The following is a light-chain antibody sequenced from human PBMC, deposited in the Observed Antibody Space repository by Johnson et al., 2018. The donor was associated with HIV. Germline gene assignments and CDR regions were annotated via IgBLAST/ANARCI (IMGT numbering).Light chain of an antibody. V-gene: IGLV1-51*01. CDR2: GNN. CDR3: GTWDSSLSANV. Sequence: QSVLTQPPSVSAAPGQKVTISCSGSTSNIGNNYVSWYQQLPGTAPKLLIYGNNKRPSGIPDRFSGSKSGTSATLGITGLQTGDEADDYCGTWDSSLSANVFGTGTKVTVL. J-gene: IGLJ1*01. CDR1: TSNIGNNY.